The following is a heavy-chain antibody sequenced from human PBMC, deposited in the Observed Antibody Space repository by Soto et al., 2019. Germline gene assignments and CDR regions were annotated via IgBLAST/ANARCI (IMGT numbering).Heavy chain of an antibody. J-gene: IGHJ5*01. V-gene: IGHV6-1*01. Sequence: QIHLQQSGPGLVKPSQTLSLTCAISGDSVSTNSATWDWIRQSPSRGLEWLGRRYSRSNWYTDYAVSVKGRIPISPNTPNTQLSLQLNSVTPDDTAVYYCARLIGNSWLDSWGQGTLVTVSS. CDR2: RYSRSNWYT. D-gene: IGHD2-8*01. CDR3: ARLIGNSWLDS. CDR1: GDSVSTNSAT.